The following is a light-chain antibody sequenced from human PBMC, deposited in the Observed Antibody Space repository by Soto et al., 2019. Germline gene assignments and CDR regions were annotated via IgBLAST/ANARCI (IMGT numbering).Light chain of an antibody. CDR2: GAS. CDR3: QQYNNLPRT. Sequence: ETVMTQSPATLSVSPGEGATLSCRASQSVSSNLVWYQHRPGQAPRLLIYGASTRATDIPARFSGSGSGTEFTLNISSLQSEDYAVYYCQQYNNLPRTFGGGTKVEI. J-gene: IGKJ4*01. CDR1: QSVSSN. V-gene: IGKV3-15*01.